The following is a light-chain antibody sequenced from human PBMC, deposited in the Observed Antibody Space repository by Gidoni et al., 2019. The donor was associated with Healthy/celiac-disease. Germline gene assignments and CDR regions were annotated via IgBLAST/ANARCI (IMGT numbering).Light chain of an antibody. Sequence: EIVLTQSPGTLSLSPGERATLSCTASQSVSSSYLAWYQQKPGKAPRLLIYGASSRATGIPDRFSGSGSGTDFTLTISRLEPEDFAVYYCQQYGSSPWTFGQGTKVEIK. CDR2: GAS. CDR1: QSVSSSY. J-gene: IGKJ1*01. V-gene: IGKV3-20*01. CDR3: QQYGSSPWT.